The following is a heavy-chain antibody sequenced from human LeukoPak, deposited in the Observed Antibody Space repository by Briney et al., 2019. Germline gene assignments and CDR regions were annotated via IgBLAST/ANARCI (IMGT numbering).Heavy chain of an antibody. CDR1: GGSIRSSNW. V-gene: IGHV4-4*02. CDR2: IYHSGST. J-gene: IGHJ4*02. D-gene: IGHD1-14*01. CDR3: ARVEGLGGRKIDY. Sequence: NPSETLSLTCAVSGGSIRSSNWWSWVRQPPVKGLEWIGEIYHSGSTNYNPSLKSRVTISVDKSKNQFSLKLSSVTAADTAVYYCARVEGLGGRKIDYWGQGTLVTVSS.